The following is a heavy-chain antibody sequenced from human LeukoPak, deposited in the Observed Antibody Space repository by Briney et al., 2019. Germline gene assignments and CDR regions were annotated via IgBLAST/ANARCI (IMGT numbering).Heavy chain of an antibody. J-gene: IGHJ5*02. D-gene: IGHD3-22*01. CDR3: ASAREWGLLRT. CDR1: GFTFSSYS. Sequence: GGSLRLSCTASGFTFSSYSMNWVRQAPGKGLEWVSSISSSSSYIYYADSVKGRFTISRDNAKNSLYLQMNSLRAEDTAVYYCASAREWGLLRTWGQGTLVTVSS. CDR2: ISSSSSYI. V-gene: IGHV3-21*01.